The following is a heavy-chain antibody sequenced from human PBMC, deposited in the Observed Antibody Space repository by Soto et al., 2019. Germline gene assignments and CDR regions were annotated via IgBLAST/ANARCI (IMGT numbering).Heavy chain of an antibody. CDR1: GGSISSRNW. V-gene: IGHV4-4*02. D-gene: IGHD3-10*01. J-gene: IGHJ3*02. CDR2: IYHSGST. CDR3: ASKFGELLADDLEI. Sequence: QVQLQESGPGLVKPSGTLSLTCAVSGGSISSRNWWSWVRQPPGKGLEWIGEIYHSGSTNYNPSRKSRVTISVDKSKNQYSLKLSSVTAADTAVYYCASKFGELLADDLEIWGQGTMGTVSS.